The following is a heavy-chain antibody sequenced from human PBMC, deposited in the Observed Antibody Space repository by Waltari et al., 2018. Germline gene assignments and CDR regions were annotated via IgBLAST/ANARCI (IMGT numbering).Heavy chain of an antibody. CDR2: IHPNSGAT. CDR1: GYTFTGHY. CDR3: ARDHYYDSPGLDY. V-gene: IGHV1-2*02. D-gene: IGHD3-22*01. J-gene: IGHJ4*02. Sequence: QVQLVQSGAEMKTPGASVIVSCKTSGYTFTGHYIHWVRQAPGQGLEWMGWIHPNSGATRYAQIFQGRVIMTRDTSISTVYMDLSGLKSDDTAVYYCARDHYYDSPGLDYWGQGTLVTVSS.